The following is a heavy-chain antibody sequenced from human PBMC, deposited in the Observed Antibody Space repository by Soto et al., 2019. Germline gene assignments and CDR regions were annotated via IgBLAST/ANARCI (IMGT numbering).Heavy chain of an antibody. D-gene: IGHD6-19*01. CDR2: ISYDGSNK. J-gene: IGHJ1*01. Sequence: QVQLVESGGGVVQPGRSLRLSCAASGFTFSSYGMHWVRQAPGKGLEWVAVISYDGSNKYYADSVKGRFTISRDNSKNTLYLQMNSLRAEDTAVYYCATGEQWLVRMGYFQHWGQGPLVTVSS. CDR3: ATGEQWLVRMGYFQH. V-gene: IGHV3-30*03. CDR1: GFTFSSYG.